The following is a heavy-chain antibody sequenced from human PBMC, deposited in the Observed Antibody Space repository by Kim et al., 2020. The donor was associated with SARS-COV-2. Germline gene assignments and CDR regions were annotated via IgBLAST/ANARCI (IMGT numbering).Heavy chain of an antibody. D-gene: IGHD6-13*01. V-gene: IGHV4-34*01. CDR2: INHSGST. J-gene: IGHJ6*02. CDR1: GGSFSGYY. Sequence: SETLSLTCAVYGGSFSGYYWSWIRQPPGKGLEWIGEINHSGSTNYNPSLKSRVTISVDTSKNQFSLKLSSVTAADTAVYYCARGEDYSSSWYSVYYYYGMDVWRQGTTVTVSS. CDR3: ARGEDYSSSWYSVYYYYGMDV.